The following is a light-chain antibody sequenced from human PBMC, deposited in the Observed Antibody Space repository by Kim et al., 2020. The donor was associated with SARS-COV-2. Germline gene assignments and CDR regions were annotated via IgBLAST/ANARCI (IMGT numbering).Light chain of an antibody. Sequence: EIVMTQSPAMLSVSPGARATLSCRASQSIRDNLAWYQQKPGQAPRLLIYDASTRATGTPARFSGSGSGTEFTLTISSLQSEDCAVYYCHQYNNWPPWTFGQGTKVDIK. V-gene: IGKV3-15*01. J-gene: IGKJ1*01. CDR2: DAS. CDR3: HQYNNWPPWT. CDR1: QSIRDN.